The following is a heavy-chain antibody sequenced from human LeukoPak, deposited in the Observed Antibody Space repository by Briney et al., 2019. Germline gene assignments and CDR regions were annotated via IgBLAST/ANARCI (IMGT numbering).Heavy chain of an antibody. J-gene: IGHJ4*02. D-gene: IGHD1-14*01. CDR1: GYSFSSYG. CDR2: ISPYNGHT. CDR3: AREVSVAFDY. Sequence: ASVKVSCKASGYSFSSYGISWVRQAPGQGLEWMGWISPYNGHTNYAQKLQGRVTMTTDTATSTAYMEVRNLRSDETAIYYCAREVSVAFDYWGQGTLVTVSS. V-gene: IGHV1-18*01.